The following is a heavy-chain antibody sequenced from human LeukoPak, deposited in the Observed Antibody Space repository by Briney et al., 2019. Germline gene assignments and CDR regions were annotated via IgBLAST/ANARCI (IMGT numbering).Heavy chain of an antibody. Sequence: GGSLRLSCAASGLTVSSNYMSWVRQAPGKGLEWVSVIYSGGSTYYADSVKGRFTISRDNSKNTLYLQMNSLRAEDTAVYYCARRAVRDLHFDYWGQGTLVTVSS. CDR1: GLTVSSNY. CDR3: ARRAVRDLHFDY. D-gene: IGHD5-24*01. CDR2: IYSGGST. J-gene: IGHJ4*02. V-gene: IGHV3-53*01.